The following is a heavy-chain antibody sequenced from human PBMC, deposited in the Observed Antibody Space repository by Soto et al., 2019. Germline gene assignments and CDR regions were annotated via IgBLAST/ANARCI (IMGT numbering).Heavy chain of an antibody. CDR2: IDPSDSYT. CDR3: AFFFEGYGDHRDLHSFPTRRSSDL. V-gene: IGHV5-10-1*01. J-gene: IGHJ2*01. Sequence: PGESLKISCKGSGYSFTSYWISWVRQMPGKGLEWMGRIDPSDSYTNYSPSFQGHVTISADKSVSTAYLQWSSLKASDTAMYYCAFFFEGYGDHRDLHSFPTRRSSDL. CDR1: GYSFTSYW. D-gene: IGHD4-17*01.